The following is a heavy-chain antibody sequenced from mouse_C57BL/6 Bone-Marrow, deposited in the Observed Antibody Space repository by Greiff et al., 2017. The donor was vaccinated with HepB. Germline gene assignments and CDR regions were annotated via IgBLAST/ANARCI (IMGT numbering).Heavy chain of an antibody. CDR2: ISDGGSYT. CDR3: ARVVLRYYFDY. CDR1: GFTFSSYA. V-gene: IGHV5-4*01. D-gene: IGHD1-1*01. J-gene: IGHJ2*01. Sequence: EVQRVESGGGLVKPGGSLKLSCAASGFTFSSYAMSWVRQTPEKRLEWVATISDGGSYTYYPDNVKGRFTISRDNAKNNLDLQMSHLKSEDTAMYYCARVVLRYYFDYWGQGTTLTVSS.